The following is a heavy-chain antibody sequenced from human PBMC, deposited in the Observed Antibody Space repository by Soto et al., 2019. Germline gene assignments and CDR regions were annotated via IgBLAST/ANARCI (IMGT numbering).Heavy chain of an antibody. V-gene: IGHV1-18*01. D-gene: IGHD3-10*01. CDR2: ISGHNGDT. Sequence: GASVKVSCKASGYTFARYGIDWVRQAPGQGLEWMGWISGHNGDTKYVQKFQGRVSMTTDTSTSTASMELRSLRSDDTAVYYCARSGSMPYYYYGMDVWGQGTTVTVS. CDR1: GYTFARYG. CDR3: ARSGSMPYYYYGMDV. J-gene: IGHJ6*02.